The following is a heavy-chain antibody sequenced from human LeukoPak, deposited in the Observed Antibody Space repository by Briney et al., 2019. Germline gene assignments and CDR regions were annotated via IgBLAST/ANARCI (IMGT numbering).Heavy chain of an antibody. CDR3: TTAVITYRTGDAFDI. V-gene: IGHV3-23*01. D-gene: IGHD1-14*01. Sequence: GGSLRLSCAASGFTFRNYGMSWVRQAPGKGLEWVSAISGSGDSTYYADSVKGRFTISRDDSKNTLYLQMNSLKTEDTAVYYCTTAVITYRTGDAFDIWGQGTTVTVSS. CDR2: ISGSGDST. J-gene: IGHJ3*02. CDR1: GFTFRNYG.